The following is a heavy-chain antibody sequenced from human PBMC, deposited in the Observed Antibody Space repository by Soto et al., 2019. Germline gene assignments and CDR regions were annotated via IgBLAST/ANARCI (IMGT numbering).Heavy chain of an antibody. CDR2: IMPVFGTP. Sequence: QVQLVQSGAEVKKPGSSVKVSCKASGGTSNKYSFSWVRQAPGQGLEWMGGIMPVFGTPSYAQKFQDRVTITADESTNTFYMELSSLRSEDTAVYYCARAFRYYYDTSGYYPFDYWGQGTLVTVSS. V-gene: IGHV1-69*01. CDR1: GGTSNKYS. CDR3: ARAFRYYYDTSGYYPFDY. J-gene: IGHJ4*02. D-gene: IGHD3-22*01.